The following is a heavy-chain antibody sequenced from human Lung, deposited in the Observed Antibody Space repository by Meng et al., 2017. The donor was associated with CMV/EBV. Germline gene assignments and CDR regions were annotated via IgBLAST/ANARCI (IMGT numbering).Heavy chain of an antibody. Sequence: YRGGSGGGLVQPGGCVRVSCAASGIPISNYWMRCGGQALGKGLELVANIKNDGSERHYVESVKGRFSISRDNADNSLYLQMNNLRAEDTAVYYCRLGHYSQDWGQGTLVTVSS. J-gene: IGHJ4*02. D-gene: IGHD4-17*01. CDR1: GIPISNYW. CDR2: IKNDGSER. V-gene: IGHV3-7*02. CDR3: RLGHYSQD.